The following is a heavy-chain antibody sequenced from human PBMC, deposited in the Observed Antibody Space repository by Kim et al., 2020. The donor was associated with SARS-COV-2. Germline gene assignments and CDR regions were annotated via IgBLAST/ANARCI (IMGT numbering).Heavy chain of an antibody. CDR1: GYSFTSYW. Sequence: GESLKISCKGSGYSFTSYWIGWVRQMPGKGLEWMGIIYPGDSDTRYSPSFQGQVTISADKSISTAYLQWSSLKASDTAMYYCARQRVDMGPHYYYGMDVWGQGTTVTVSS. D-gene: IGHD3-9*01. CDR3: ARQRVDMGPHYYYGMDV. V-gene: IGHV5-51*01. J-gene: IGHJ6*02. CDR2: IYPGDSDT.